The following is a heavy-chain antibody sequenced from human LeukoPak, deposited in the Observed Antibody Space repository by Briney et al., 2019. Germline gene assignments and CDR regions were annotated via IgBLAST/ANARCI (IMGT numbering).Heavy chain of an antibody. CDR2: INWNGRSI. D-gene: IGHD5-18*01. CDR1: RFTFDEYG. V-gene: IGHV3-20*04. CDR3: ARGRYSNDY. J-gene: IGHJ4*02. Sequence: GGSLRLSCAASRFTFDEYGMSWVRQTAGKGLEWVSGINWNGRSIGYADSVKGRFTVSRDNAKSSLYLQMNSLRAEDTALYYCARGRYSNDYWGQGTLVTVSS.